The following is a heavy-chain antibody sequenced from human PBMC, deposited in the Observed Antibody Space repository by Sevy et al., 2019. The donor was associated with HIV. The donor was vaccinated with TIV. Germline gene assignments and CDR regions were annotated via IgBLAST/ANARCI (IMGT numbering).Heavy chain of an antibody. D-gene: IGHD6-19*01. V-gene: IGHV3-15*01. CDR2: IKSKTDGGTT. Sequence: GGSLRLSCAASGFTFSNAWMSWVRQAPGKGLEWVGRIKSKTDGGTTDYAAPGKGRFTMSRDDSKNTRYLQMNSLKTEDTAGYYCTTESSGWYYFDYWGQGTLVTVSS. J-gene: IGHJ4*02. CDR3: TTESSGWYYFDY. CDR1: GFTFSNAW.